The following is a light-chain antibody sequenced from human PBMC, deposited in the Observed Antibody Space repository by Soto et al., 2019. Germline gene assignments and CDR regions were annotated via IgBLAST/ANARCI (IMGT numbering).Light chain of an antibody. CDR3: HQRQSWPRT. J-gene: IGKJ1*01. Sequence: EIILTQSPATLSVSPGEGVTLSCRASQGIGDTLAWYQHRPGQAPRLLIYQTSLRAAGIPARFSASGSGTDFTLTISDVQPEDFALYYCHQRQSWPRTFGQGTSWIS. CDR1: QGIGDT. CDR2: QTS. V-gene: IGKV3D-15*03.